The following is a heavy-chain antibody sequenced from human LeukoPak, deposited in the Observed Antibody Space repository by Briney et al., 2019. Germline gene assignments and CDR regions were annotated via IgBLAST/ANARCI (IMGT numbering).Heavy chain of an antibody. CDR3: AREIQGLGACYFDY. CDR1: NGSLNNYY. D-gene: IGHD3-10*01. CDR2: VYYSGST. Sequence: SETLSLTCTVSNGSLNNYYWAWIRQPPGKELEWIGYVYYSGSTNYNPSLKSRVTMSVDTSTNEFSLQLTSVTAADTAVYFCAREIQGLGACYFDYWGQGKLVTVSS. J-gene: IGHJ4*03. V-gene: IGHV4-59*01.